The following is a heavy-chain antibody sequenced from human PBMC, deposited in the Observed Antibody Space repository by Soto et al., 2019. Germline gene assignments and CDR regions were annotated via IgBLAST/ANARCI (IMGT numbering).Heavy chain of an antibody. CDR3: ARDNRIVGATGALDYYGMDV. D-gene: IGHD1-26*01. V-gene: IGHV1-69*08. CDR1: GGTFSSYT. J-gene: IGHJ6*02. CDR2: IIPIRGIA. Sequence: QVQLVQSGAEVKKPGSSVKVSCKASGGTFSSYTISWVRQAPGQGLEWMGRIIPIRGIANYAQKFQGRVTITEDKSTSTAYMELSSLRSEDTAVYYCARDNRIVGATGALDYYGMDVGGQGTTVTVSS.